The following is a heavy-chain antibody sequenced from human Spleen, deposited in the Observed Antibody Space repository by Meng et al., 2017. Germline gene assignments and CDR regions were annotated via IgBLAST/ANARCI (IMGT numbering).Heavy chain of an antibody. CDR3: ARDCGSGWYYTYYYGMDV. D-gene: IGHD6-19*01. J-gene: IGHJ6*02. CDR1: GFTFSSYW. CDR2: INSDGSST. V-gene: IGHV3-74*01. Sequence: GGSLRLSCAASGFTFSSYWMHWVRQAPGQWLVWVSRINSDGSSTSYADSVKGRFTISRDNAKNTLYLQMNSLRAEDTAVYYCARDCGSGWYYTYYYGMDVWGQGTTVTVSS.